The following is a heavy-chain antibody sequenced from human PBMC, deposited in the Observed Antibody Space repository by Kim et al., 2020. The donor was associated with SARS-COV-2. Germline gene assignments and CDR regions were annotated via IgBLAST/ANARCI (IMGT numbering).Heavy chain of an antibody. J-gene: IGHJ6*02. V-gene: IGHV3-49*04. Sequence: GGSLRLSCTASGFTFGDYAMSWVRQAPGKGLEWVGFIRSKAYGGTTEYAASVKGRFTISRDDSKSIAYLQMNSLKTEDTAVYYCTRDPPYYDSSWYGMDVWGQGTTVTVSS. CDR1: GFTFGDYA. D-gene: IGHD3-22*01. CDR2: IRSKAYGGTT. CDR3: TRDPPYYDSSWYGMDV.